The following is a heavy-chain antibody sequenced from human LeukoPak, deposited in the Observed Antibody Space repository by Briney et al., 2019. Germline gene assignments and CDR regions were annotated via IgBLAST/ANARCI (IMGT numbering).Heavy chain of an antibody. CDR1: GGTFSSYA. CDR3: ARTTCYYCGGDTDYYYYGMDV. CDR2: IIPIFGIA. J-gene: IGHJ6*02. V-gene: IGHV1-69*10. Sequence: SVKVSCKASGGTFSSYAISWVRQAPGQGLEWMGGIIPIFGIANYAQKFQGGVTITADKSTSTAYMELSSLRSEDTAVYYCARTTCYYCGGDTDYYYYGMDVWGQGTTVTVSS. D-gene: IGHD2-21*02.